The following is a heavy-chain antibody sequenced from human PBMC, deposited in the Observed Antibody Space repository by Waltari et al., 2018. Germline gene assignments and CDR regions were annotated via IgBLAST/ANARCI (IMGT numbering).Heavy chain of an antibody. CDR3: ATNSRPTGTIFDY. CDR2: SYPGDSET. D-gene: IGHD1-1*01. V-gene: IGHV5-51*01. Sequence: EVQLVQSGAEVKKPGESLKISCKGSGYSFTNYWIGWVRQMPGKGLEWMGSSYPGDSETRDSPAFQGQVTISADKAISTAYLQWSSLKASDTAMYYCATNSRPTGTIFDYWGQGTLVTVSS. J-gene: IGHJ4*02. CDR1: GYSFTNYW.